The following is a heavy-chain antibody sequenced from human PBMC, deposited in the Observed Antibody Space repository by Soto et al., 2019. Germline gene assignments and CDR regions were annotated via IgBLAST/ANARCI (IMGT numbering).Heavy chain of an antibody. D-gene: IGHD3-22*01. J-gene: IGHJ6*02. Sequence: LRLSCAASGFTFSSYEMNWVRQAPGKGLEWVANIKHDGNEKYYADSVKGRFTVSRDNVKNFLHLQMSSLRGDDTGVYFCVRATLSWGHYYFRGLDVWGQGTTVTVSS. V-gene: IGHV3-7*01. CDR1: GFTFSSYE. CDR2: IKHDGNEK. CDR3: VRATLSWGHYYFRGLDV.